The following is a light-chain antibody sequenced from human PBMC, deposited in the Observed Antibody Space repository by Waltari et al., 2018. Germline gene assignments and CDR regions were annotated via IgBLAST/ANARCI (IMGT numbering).Light chain of an antibody. CDR3: SSYISSSTLEV. V-gene: IGLV2-14*03. CDR1: SSDVGGYNY. Sequence: QSALTQHASVSGSPGQPLTISCTGTSSDVGGYNYVSWYQQHPGKAPKLMIFDVSNRPSGVSNRFSGSKSGNTASLTISGLQAEDEADCYCSSYISSSTLEVFGGGTRLTVL. CDR2: DVS. J-gene: IGLJ3*02.